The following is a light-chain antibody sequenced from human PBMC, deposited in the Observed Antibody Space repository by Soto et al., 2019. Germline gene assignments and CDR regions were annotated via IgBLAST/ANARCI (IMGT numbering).Light chain of an antibody. CDR3: QQRSNWPLVT. V-gene: IGKV3-11*01. CDR1: QSVSSY. Sequence: EIVLTQSPATLSLSPGERATLSCRASQSVSSYLAWYQQKPGQAPRLLIYDASNRATGIPARFSGSGSGTYFTLTISSLEPEDFAFYYCQQRSNWPLVTFGPGTKVDIK. J-gene: IGKJ3*01. CDR2: DAS.